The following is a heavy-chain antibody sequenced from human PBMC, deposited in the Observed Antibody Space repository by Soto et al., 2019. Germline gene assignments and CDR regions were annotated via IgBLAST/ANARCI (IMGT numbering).Heavy chain of an antibody. CDR1: GYSFTGYD. CDR2: ISGGNGNT. J-gene: IGHJ6*02. D-gene: IGHD3-3*01. Sequence: HDRIVQSGAEVRKPGASVKVSCKAAGYSFTGYDFHWVRQAPGQGLEWMGGISGGNGNTKYSQRFQDRVTFTRDTSASTAYMEWSSLRSEDTAVYFCARERGGITIFGVTLGMDVWGPGTTVTVSS. V-gene: IGHV1-3*01. CDR3: ARERGGITIFGVTLGMDV.